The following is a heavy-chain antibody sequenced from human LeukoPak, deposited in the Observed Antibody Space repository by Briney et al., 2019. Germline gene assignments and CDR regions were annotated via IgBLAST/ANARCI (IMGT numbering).Heavy chain of an antibody. CDR3: AREVYYYDSSGYHPYFDY. Sequence: ASVTVSFKASGYTFTVYYMHWVRQAPGQGLEWMGWINTNSGGTNYAQKFQGRVTMTRDTSISTAYMELSRLRSDDAAVYYCAREVYYYDSSGYHPYFDYWGQGTLVTVSS. J-gene: IGHJ4*02. D-gene: IGHD3-22*01. CDR2: INTNSGGT. CDR1: GYTFTVYY. V-gene: IGHV1-2*02.